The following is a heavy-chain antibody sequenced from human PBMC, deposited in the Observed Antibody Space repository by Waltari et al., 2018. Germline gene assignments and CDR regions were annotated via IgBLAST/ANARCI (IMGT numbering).Heavy chain of an antibody. Sequence: VQLVESGGGLVQPGGSLRLSRAAYGFPLCSFLMIELRQATGRGREWVDNIKQDGSEKYYLDSVKGRFTISRDNAKNSLYLQMNSLRAEDTAVYYCAKDRGAGWNDLFDYWGQGTLVTVSS. CDR3: AKDRGAGWNDLFDY. CDR1: GFPLCSFL. CDR2: IKQDGSEK. D-gene: IGHD1-1*01. J-gene: IGHJ4*02. V-gene: IGHV3-7*01.